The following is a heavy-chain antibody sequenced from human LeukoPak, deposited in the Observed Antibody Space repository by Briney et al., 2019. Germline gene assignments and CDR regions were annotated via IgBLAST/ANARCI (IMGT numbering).Heavy chain of an antibody. D-gene: IGHD3-22*01. CDR1: GGSISSYY. J-gene: IGHJ3*02. Sequence: SETLSLTCTVSGGSISSYYWSWIRQPPGKGLEWIGYIYYSGSTNYNPSLKSRVTISVDTSKNQFSLRLTSVTAADTAVYYCARGSGYNDAFDIWGQGTMVTVSS. CDR2: IYYSGST. V-gene: IGHV4-59*01. CDR3: ARGSGYNDAFDI.